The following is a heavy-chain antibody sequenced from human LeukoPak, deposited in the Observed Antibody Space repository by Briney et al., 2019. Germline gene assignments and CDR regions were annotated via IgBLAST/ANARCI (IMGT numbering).Heavy chain of an antibody. CDR2: FDPEDGET. D-gene: IGHD3-3*01. Sequence: DSVKVSCKVSGYTLTELSMHWVRQAPGKGLEWMGGFDPEDGETIYAQKFQGRVTMTEDTSTDTAYMELSSLRSEYTAVYYCATVPIFGVVIIQNWFDPWGQGTLVTVSS. J-gene: IGHJ5*02. CDR3: ATVPIFGVVIIQNWFDP. CDR1: GYTLTELS. V-gene: IGHV1-24*01.